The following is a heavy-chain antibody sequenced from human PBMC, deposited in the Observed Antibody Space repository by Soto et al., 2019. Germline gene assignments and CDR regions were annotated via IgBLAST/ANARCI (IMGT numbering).Heavy chain of an antibody. V-gene: IGHV4-39*01. CDR2: IHYSEST. D-gene: IGHD1-26*01. J-gene: IGHJ4*02. Sequence: QPQLQESGPGLVKPSETLSLTCSVSGGSMSNNNDYWGWIRQPPGKGLEWIGSIHYSESTNYNPSLKSRVTISVDTSKKQFSLKLTSVTAADTAVYYCARQASWWVGAFNWGQGTLVTVSS. CDR1: GGSMSNNNDY. CDR3: ARQASWWVGAFN.